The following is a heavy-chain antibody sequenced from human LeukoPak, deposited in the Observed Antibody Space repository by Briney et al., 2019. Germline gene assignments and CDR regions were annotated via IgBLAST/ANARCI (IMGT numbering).Heavy chain of an antibody. J-gene: IGHJ6*02. CDR2: ISSSGSTI. CDR1: GFTFSSYD. D-gene: IGHD3-3*01. CDR3: ARYDFWSGSNYGMDV. Sequence: GGSLRLSCAASGFTFSSYDMNWVRQAPGKGLEWLSYISSSGSTIYYADSVKGRFTISRDNAKNSLYLQTNSLRAEDTAVYYCARYDFWSGSNYGMDVWGQGTTVAVSS. V-gene: IGHV3-48*03.